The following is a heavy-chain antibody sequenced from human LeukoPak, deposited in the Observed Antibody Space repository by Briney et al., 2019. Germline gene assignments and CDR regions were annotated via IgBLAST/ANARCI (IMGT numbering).Heavy chain of an antibody. D-gene: IGHD1-26*01. V-gene: IGHV3-30*18. Sequence: GGSLRLSCAASGFTFSSYGMHWVRQAPGKGLEWVAVISYDGSNKYYADSVKGRFTISRDNSKNTLYLQMNSLRAEDTAVYYCAKDLTPGSYYFVSVGAFDIWGQGTMVTVSS. J-gene: IGHJ3*02. CDR2: ISYDGSNK. CDR1: GFTFSSYG. CDR3: AKDLTPGSYYFVSVGAFDI.